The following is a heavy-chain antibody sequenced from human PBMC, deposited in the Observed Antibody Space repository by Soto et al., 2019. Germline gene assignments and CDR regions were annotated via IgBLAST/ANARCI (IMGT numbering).Heavy chain of an antibody. CDR1: GGAISTYY. J-gene: IGHJ5*02. D-gene: IGHD3-3*01. CDR2: IYSSGST. Sequence: PSEPLSLTCTVSGGAISTYYWTWIRQTAGKGLEWIGRIYSSGSTKYNPALQSRVTMSLDTSNNQFSLRLTSVTAADTAVYYCARGQRFSDWFDPWGQGTLVTVSS. CDR3: ARGQRFSDWFDP. V-gene: IGHV4-4*07.